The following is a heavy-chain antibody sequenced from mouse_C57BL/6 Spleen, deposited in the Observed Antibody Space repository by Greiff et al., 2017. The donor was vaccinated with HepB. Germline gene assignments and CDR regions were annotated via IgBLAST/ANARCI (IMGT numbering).Heavy chain of an antibody. Sequence: EVKLQESGPGLVKPSQSLSLTCSVTGYSITSGYYWNWIRQFPGNKLEWMGYISYDGSNNYNPSLKNRISITRDTSKNQFFLKLNSVTTEDTATYYCASLFSSYGFDYWGQGTTLTVSS. CDR2: ISYDGSN. CDR1: GYSITSGYY. V-gene: IGHV3-6*01. CDR3: ASLFSSYGFDY. D-gene: IGHD1-1*01. J-gene: IGHJ2*01.